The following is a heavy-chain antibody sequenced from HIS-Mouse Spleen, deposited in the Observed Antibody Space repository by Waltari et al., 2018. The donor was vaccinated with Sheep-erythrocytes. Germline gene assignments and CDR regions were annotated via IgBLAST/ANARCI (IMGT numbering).Heavy chain of an antibody. D-gene: IGHD5-18*01. J-gene: IGHJ4*02. Sequence: EVQLVESGGGLVQPGGSLRLSCAASGFTSSSYWMSWVRQARGKGLEWVANIKQDGSEKYYVDSVKGRFTISRDNAKNSLYLQMNSLRAEDTAVYYCASHRTNTAMAKYFDYWGQGTLVTVSS. CDR1: GFTSSSYW. CDR2: IKQDGSEK. CDR3: ASHRTNTAMAKYFDY. V-gene: IGHV3-7*01.